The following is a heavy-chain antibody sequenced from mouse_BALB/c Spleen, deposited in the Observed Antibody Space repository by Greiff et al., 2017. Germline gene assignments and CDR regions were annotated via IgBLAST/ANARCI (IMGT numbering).Heavy chain of an antibody. D-gene: IGHD4-1*01. V-gene: IGHV14-4*02. CDR2: IDPENGDT. CDR3: SSWGMENSWFAY. Sequence: VQLQQSGAELVRSGASVKLSCTASGFNIKDYYMHWEKQRPEQGLEWIGWIDPENGDTEYAPKFQGKATMTADTSSNTAYLQLSSLTSEDTAVYYCSSWGMENSWFAYWGQGTLVTVSA. CDR1: GFNIKDYY. J-gene: IGHJ3*01.